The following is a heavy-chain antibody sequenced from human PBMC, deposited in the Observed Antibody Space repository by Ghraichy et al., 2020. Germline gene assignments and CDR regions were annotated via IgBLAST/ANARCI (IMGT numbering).Heavy chain of an antibody. CDR2: IYYSGST. J-gene: IGHJ4*02. Sequence: SETLSLTCTVSGGSISSYYWSWIRQPPGKGLEWIGYIYYSGSTNYNPSLKSRVTISVHTSKNQFSLKLSSVTAADTAVYYCARFLYGGSLFDYWGQGTLVTVSS. V-gene: IGHV4-59*01. CDR3: ARFLYGGSLFDY. D-gene: IGHD4-23*01. CDR1: GGSISSYY.